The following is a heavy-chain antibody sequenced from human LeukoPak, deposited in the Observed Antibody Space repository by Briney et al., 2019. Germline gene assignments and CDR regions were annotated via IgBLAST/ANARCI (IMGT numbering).Heavy chain of an antibody. CDR2: IIPIFGTA. CDR3: ARDMGSVVVPAANDY. D-gene: IGHD2-2*01. Sequence: ASVKASCKASGGTFSSYAISWVRQAPGQGLEWMGGIIPIFGTANYAQKFQGRVTITADESTSTAYMELRSLRSDDTAVYYCARDMGSVVVPAANDYWGQGTLVTVSS. CDR1: GGTFSSYA. V-gene: IGHV1-69*13. J-gene: IGHJ4*02.